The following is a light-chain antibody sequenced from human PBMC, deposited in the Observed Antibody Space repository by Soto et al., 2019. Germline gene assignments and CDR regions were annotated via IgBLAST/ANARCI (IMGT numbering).Light chain of an antibody. J-gene: IGKJ2*01. CDR2: GAS. V-gene: IGKV3-20*01. Sequence: EIVLTQSPGTLSLSPGEGATLSCRASQSVSTTYIAWFQQKPGQAPRLLISGASRRATGIPDRFSGSGSGTDFTLTISRLEPEDFAVYYCQRYGSSPYTFGQGTKVDIK. CDR3: QRYGSSPYT. CDR1: QSVSTTY.